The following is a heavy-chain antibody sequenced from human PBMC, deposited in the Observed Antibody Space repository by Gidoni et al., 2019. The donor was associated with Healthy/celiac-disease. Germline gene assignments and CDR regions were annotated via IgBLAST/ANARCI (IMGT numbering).Heavy chain of an antibody. Sequence: EVQRVESGGGWVQPGRSLVLSCAASGFTCGDCAMSWVRQAPGKGLECGGFIRSKAYGGTTEYAASVKGRFTISRDDSKSIAYLQMNSLKTEDTAVYYCTRDLWGYYDSSGTERKAFDIWGQGTMVTVSS. CDR3: TRDLWGYYDSSGTERKAFDI. CDR1: GFTCGDCA. J-gene: IGHJ3*02. D-gene: IGHD3-22*01. CDR2: IRSKAYGGTT. V-gene: IGHV3-49*04.